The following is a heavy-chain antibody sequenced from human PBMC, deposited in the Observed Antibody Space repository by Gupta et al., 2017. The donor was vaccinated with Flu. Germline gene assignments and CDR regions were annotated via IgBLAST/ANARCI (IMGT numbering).Heavy chain of an antibody. CDR3: AKDWRWDNNNYGMNV. CDR1: GFSFSHYG. J-gene: IGHJ6*02. Sequence: QERVVESGGGVVQPGRTLRLSCAAFGFSFSHYGMHWVRQAPGKGLEWVAVIAHDGSNYYHADSVKGRFTISRDNSRNTLYLQMSSLRTEDTAMYYCAKDWRWDNNNYGMNVWGQGTAVTVSS. CDR2: IAHDGSNY. V-gene: IGHV3-30*18. D-gene: IGHD5-24*01.